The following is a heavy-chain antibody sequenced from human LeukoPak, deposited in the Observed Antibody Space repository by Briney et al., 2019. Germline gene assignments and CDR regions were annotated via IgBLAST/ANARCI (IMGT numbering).Heavy chain of an antibody. CDR1: GFTLKNFE. CDR2: VSGSGSEI. Sequence: PGGSRRLSWAASGFTLKNFEMNWVRQPQGKGLEWIAYVSGSGSEIHYGDSVKGRFTISRDNAKSSVYLQMDSLRAEDMALYYCATKVPGTSHFSSWGQGTLVTVSS. V-gene: IGHV3-48*03. J-gene: IGHJ4*02. D-gene: IGHD6-19*01. CDR3: ATKVPGTSHFSS.